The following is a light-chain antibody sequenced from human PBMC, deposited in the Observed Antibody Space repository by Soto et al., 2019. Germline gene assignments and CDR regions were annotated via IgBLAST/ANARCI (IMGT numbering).Light chain of an antibody. CDR1: SSDVGGYNY. CDR3: SSYTTSNTRQIV. V-gene: IGLV2-14*01. CDR2: DVS. Sequence: QSVLTRAVYVSGAPLRARRITSTRTSSDVGGYNYVSWYQQHPGKAPKFMIYDVSNRPSGVSNRFSGSKSGNTASLTISGLQAEDEADYYCSSYTTSNTRQIVFGTGTKVTVL. J-gene: IGLJ1*01.